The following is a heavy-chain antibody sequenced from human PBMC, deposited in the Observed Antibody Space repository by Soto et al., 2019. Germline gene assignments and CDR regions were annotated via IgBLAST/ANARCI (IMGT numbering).Heavy chain of an antibody. CDR3: TRWDGQTHDYGGTLYN. V-gene: IGHV1-18*04. CDR2: ISGYNGNT. Sequence: QVQLVQSGAEVKKAGASVKVSCKDSGYTFTSHGISWVRQAPGQGPEWMGWISGYNGNTNYAQKVHGRFTMTTDTSTSTASMDLRSLTSDDTAVYYCTRWDGQTHDYGGTLYNWGQGTLVAVSS. CDR1: GYTFTSHG. J-gene: IGHJ4*02. D-gene: IGHD4-17*01.